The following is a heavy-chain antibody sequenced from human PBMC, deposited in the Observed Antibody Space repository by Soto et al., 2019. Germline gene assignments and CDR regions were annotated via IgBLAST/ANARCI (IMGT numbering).Heavy chain of an antibody. J-gene: IGHJ4*02. D-gene: IGHD1-1*01. Sequence: VQLVESGGGLVQPGGSLRLSCVASGFSFSDSWMHWVRQAPGKGLVWVSRINSDGSSTNYADSVKGRFTISRDNAKNTLYMQMNSLRAEDTAVYYCARTNWKDVWGQGTLVIVSS. V-gene: IGHV3-74*01. CDR3: ARTNWKDV. CDR1: GFSFSDSW. CDR2: INSDGSST.